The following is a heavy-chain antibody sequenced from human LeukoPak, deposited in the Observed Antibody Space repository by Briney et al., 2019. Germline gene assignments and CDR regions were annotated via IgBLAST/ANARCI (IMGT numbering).Heavy chain of an antibody. CDR1: GFTFSSYN. CDR3: ARLEYYYVSGNYYKLFDY. V-gene: IGHV3-48*02. CDR2: ISSSGSTI. Sequence: HPGGSLRLSCAASGFTFSSYNMNWVRQAPGKGLEWVSDISSSGSTIYFADSVKGRFTISRDNAKNSLYLQMNSLRDEDTAVYYCARLEYYYVSGNYYKLFDYWGQGTLVTV. D-gene: IGHD3-10*01. J-gene: IGHJ4*02.